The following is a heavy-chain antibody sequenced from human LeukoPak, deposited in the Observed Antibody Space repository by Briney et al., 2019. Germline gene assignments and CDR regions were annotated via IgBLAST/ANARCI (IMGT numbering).Heavy chain of an antibody. Sequence: PSETLSLTCTVSGGSISSYYWSWIRQPAGKGLEWIGRIYTSGSNNYNPSLKSRVTMSVDTSKNQFSLKLSSVTAADTATYYCAREVADYGGYYYYHYMDVWGKGTTVTISS. J-gene: IGHJ6*03. CDR1: GGSISSYY. CDR2: IYTSGSN. CDR3: AREVADYGGYYYYHYMDV. D-gene: IGHD4-23*01. V-gene: IGHV4-4*07.